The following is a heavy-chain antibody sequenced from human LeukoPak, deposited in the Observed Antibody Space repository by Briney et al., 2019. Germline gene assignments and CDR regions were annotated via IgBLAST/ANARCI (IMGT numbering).Heavy chain of an antibody. Sequence: ASVKVSCKASGGTFDKSAINWVRQAPGQGVEWMGRSFPILNLPNYAQKLQGRVTIAADKSTSTAYIELSSLRSDDTPVYYCAREKMEVGYYGLDVWGQGTTVTVSS. V-gene: IGHV1-69*04. CDR1: GGTFDKSA. CDR2: SFPILNLP. J-gene: IGHJ6*02. CDR3: AREKMEVGYYGLDV. D-gene: IGHD1-1*01.